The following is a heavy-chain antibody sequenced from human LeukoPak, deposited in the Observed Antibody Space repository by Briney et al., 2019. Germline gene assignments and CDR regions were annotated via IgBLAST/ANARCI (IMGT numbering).Heavy chain of an antibody. Sequence: GESLKISCKGSGYRFTSYWISWVRQMPGKGLEWMGIIYPGDSDTRYSPSFQGQVTISADKSISTAYLQWSSLKASDTAMYYCVRQDSSSSYFDYWGQGTLVTVSS. CDR1: GYRFTSYW. D-gene: IGHD6-6*01. J-gene: IGHJ4*02. V-gene: IGHV5-51*01. CDR3: VRQDSSSSYFDY. CDR2: IYPGDSDT.